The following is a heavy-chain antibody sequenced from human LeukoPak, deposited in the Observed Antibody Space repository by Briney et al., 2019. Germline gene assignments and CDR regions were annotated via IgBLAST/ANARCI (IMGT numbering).Heavy chain of an antibody. J-gene: IGHJ4*02. V-gene: IGHV2-5*02. CDR2: IYWDDDK. D-gene: IGHD6-19*01. Sequence: SGPTLVNPTQTLTLTCTFSGFSLSTSGMGVGWIRQPPGKALEWLGIIYWDDDKRYSPSLKSRLTITKDTSKKQVVLTMTNMDPVDTATYYCAHSRGIAVAGDYFDYWGQGTLVTVSS. CDR3: AHSRGIAVAGDYFDY. CDR1: GFSLSTSGMG.